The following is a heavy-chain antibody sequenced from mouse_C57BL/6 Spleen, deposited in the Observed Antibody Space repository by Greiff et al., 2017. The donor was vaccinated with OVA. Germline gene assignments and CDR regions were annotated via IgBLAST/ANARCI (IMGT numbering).Heavy chain of an antibody. D-gene: IGHD2-5*01. J-gene: IGHJ1*03. V-gene: IGHV1-80*01. CDR1: GYAFSSYW. CDR3: ARNDHYSNPCYFDV. Sequence: QVQLQQSGAELVKPGASVKISCKASGYAFSSYWMNWVKQRPGKGLEWIGQIYPGDGDTNYNGKFKGKATLTADKSSSTAYMLLSSLSSEYSAVYFCARNDHYSNPCYFDVWGTGTTVTVSS. CDR2: IYPGDGDT.